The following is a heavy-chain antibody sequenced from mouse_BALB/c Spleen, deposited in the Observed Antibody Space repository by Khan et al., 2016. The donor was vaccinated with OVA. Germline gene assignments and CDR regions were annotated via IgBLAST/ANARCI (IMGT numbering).Heavy chain of an antibody. V-gene: IGHV1-20*02. D-gene: IGHD1-1*01. CDR3: ARKNGSDFDY. J-gene: IGHJ2*01. CDR2: INPHIGET. Sequence: EVQLQESGPELVKPGASVKISCKASGYSFTGYFMKWVMQSHGKSLEWIGRINPHIGETFYNQKFMDKATLTVDESSSTAHMELRSLASEDSAVYYCARKNGSDFDYWGQGTTLTVSS. CDR1: GYSFTGYF.